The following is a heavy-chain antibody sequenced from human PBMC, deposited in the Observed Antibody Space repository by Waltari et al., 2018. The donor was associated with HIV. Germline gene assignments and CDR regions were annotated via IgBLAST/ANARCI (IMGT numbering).Heavy chain of an antibody. Sequence: QVQLQESGPGLVKPSETLSLTCPVAAGSIRSYYWRWIRQPPGKGLEWIGHIHHRESTSYNPSLKSRLTISLDTSKNQFSLNLSSVTAADTATYYCASVGGTTRAFEIWGQGTRVTVSS. J-gene: IGHJ3*02. D-gene: IGHD1-26*01. V-gene: IGHV4-59*01. CDR1: AGSIRSYY. CDR3: ASVGGTTRAFEI. CDR2: IHHREST.